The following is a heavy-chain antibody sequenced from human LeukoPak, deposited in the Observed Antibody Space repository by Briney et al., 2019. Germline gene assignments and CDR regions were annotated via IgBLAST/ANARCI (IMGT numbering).Heavy chain of an antibody. CDR1: GFTFSTYW. V-gene: IGHV3-7*03. CDR2: IKPDGSEK. D-gene: IGHD2-21*01. J-gene: IGHJ6*02. CDR3: AKDIPLRGMDV. Sequence: GGSLRLSCAASGFTFSTYWMTWVRQAPGKGLECVANIKPDGSEKYYVDSVEGRFTISRDNAKNSLYLQMNSLRAEDTAVYYCAKDIPLRGMDVWGQGTTVTVSS.